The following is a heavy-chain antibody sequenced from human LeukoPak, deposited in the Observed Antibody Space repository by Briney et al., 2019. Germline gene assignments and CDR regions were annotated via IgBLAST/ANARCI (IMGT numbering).Heavy chain of an antibody. CDR3: ARGGAGYYYDSSGYYQLDY. Sequence: PSETLSLTCTVSGGSISSYYWGWIRQPAGKGLEWIGRIYTSGSTNYNPSLKSRVTMSVDTSKNQFSLKLSSVTAADTAVYYCARGGAGYYYDSSGYYQLDYWGQGTLVTVSS. CDR2: IYTSGST. V-gene: IGHV4-4*07. J-gene: IGHJ4*02. D-gene: IGHD3-22*01. CDR1: GGSISSYY.